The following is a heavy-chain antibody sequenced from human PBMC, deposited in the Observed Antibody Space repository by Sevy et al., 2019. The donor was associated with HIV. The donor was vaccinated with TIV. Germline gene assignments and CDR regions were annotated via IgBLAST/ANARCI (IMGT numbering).Heavy chain of an antibody. D-gene: IGHD3-22*01. CDR3: ARGPANYYDSSGYYGHFDY. Sequence: LRLSCAASGFTFSSYGMHWVRQAPGKGLEWVAVIWYDGSNKYYADSVKGRVTISRDNSKNTLYLQMNSLRAEDTAVYYCARGPANYYDSSGYYGHFDYWGQGTLVTVSS. V-gene: IGHV3-33*01. CDR2: IWYDGSNK. J-gene: IGHJ4*02. CDR1: GFTFSSYG.